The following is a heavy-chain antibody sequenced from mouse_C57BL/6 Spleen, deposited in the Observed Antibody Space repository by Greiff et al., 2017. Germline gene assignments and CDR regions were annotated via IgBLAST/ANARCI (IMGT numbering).Heavy chain of an antibody. CDR1: GFTFSDYG. CDR2: ISSGSSTI. J-gene: IGHJ2*01. CDR3: ARGNWDYFAY. Sequence: EVMLVESGGGLVKPGGSLKLSCAASGFTFSDYGMHWVRQAPEKGLEWVAYISSGSSTIYYADTVKGRFTISRDNAKNTLFLQMTRLRDEDTAMYYCARGNWDYFAYWGQGTTLTVSS. V-gene: IGHV5-17*01. D-gene: IGHD4-1*01.